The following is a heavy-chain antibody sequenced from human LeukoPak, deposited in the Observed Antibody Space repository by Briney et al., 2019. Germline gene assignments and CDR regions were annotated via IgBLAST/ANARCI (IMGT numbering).Heavy chain of an antibody. V-gene: IGHV3-73*01. CDR1: GFTFSGSA. Sequence: GGSLKLSCAASGFTFSGSAMHWVRQAAGKGLEWLGRIRSKANTYATAYAASVKGRFTISRDDSNNTAYLQMNSLKTEDTAVYYCTRRDSSVYYFDYWGQGTLVTVSS. CDR2: IRSKANTYAT. D-gene: IGHD6-19*01. J-gene: IGHJ4*02. CDR3: TRRDSSVYYFDY.